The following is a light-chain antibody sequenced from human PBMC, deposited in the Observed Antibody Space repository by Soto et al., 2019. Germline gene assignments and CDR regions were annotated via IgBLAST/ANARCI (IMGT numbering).Light chain of an antibody. CDR1: QSVSNSY. V-gene: IGKV3-20*01. J-gene: IGKJ4*01. CDR2: GAS. CDR3: QQYGCSPPT. Sequence: EIVLTQSPGTLYLSPGERATLSCRASQSVSNSYLAWYQQKPGQAPRLLINGASTRATGIPDRFSGSGSGTDFTLTISRLEPEDVAVYYCQQYGCSPPTFGGGTKVAIK.